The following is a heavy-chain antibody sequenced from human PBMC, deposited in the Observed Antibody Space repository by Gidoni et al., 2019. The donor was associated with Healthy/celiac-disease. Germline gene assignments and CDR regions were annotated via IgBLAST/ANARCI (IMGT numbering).Heavy chain of an antibody. D-gene: IGHD2-2*01. CDR2: ISYDGSNK. CDR3: AKDSGLGYCSSTSCYAVDYFDY. CDR1: GFTFSSYG. J-gene: IGHJ4*02. V-gene: IGHV3-30*18. Sequence: QVQLVESGGGVVQPGRSVRLYCAGSGFTFSSYGMQWVRQAPGKGLELDAVISYDGSNKYYADSVKGRFTISRDNSKNTLYLQMNSLRAEDTAVYYCAKDSGLGYCSSTSCYAVDYFDYWGQGTLVTVSS.